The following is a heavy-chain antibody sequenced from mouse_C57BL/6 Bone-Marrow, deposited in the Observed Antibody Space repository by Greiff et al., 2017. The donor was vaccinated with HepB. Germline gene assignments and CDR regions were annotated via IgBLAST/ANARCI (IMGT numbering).Heavy chain of an antibody. CDR1: RYTFTDYY. D-gene: IGHD1-1*01. Sequence: EVQLQQSGPVLVKPGASVKMSCKASRYTFTDYYMNWVKQSHGKSLEWIGVINPYNGGTSYNQKFKGKATLTVDKSSSTAYMELNSLTSEDSAVYYCARGVVAFDYWGQGTTLTVSS. CDR2: INPYNGGT. J-gene: IGHJ2*01. CDR3: ARGVVAFDY. V-gene: IGHV1-19*01.